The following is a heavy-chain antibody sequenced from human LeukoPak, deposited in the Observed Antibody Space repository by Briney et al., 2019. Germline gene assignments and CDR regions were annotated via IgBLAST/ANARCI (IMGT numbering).Heavy chain of an antibody. CDR1: GFTFSSNW. J-gene: IGHJ4*02. CDR3: VRDLGGRSGH. Sequence: PGGSLRLSCAASGFTFSSNWMHWVRQAPGKGLVWVSRINEDGSTTNYADSVKGRFTISRDNAKNTLYLQMNNLRAEDTAVYYCVRDLGGRSGHWGQGTLVTVSS. CDR2: INEDGSTT. D-gene: IGHD1-26*01. V-gene: IGHV3-74*01.